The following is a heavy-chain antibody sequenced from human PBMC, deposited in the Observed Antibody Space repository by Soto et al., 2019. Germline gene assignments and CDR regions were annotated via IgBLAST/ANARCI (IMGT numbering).Heavy chain of an antibody. V-gene: IGHV1-8*01. Sequence: QVQLVQSGAEVKKPGASVKVSCKASGYTFTSYDINWVRQATGQGLEWMGWMNPNSGNTGYAQKLQGRVTMTRNTSISTAYMELSSLRSEDTAVYYCARGHPLGLYDFWSGYPNWFDPWGQGTLVTVSS. D-gene: IGHD3-3*01. CDR3: ARGHPLGLYDFWSGYPNWFDP. CDR2: MNPNSGNT. CDR1: GYTFTSYD. J-gene: IGHJ5*02.